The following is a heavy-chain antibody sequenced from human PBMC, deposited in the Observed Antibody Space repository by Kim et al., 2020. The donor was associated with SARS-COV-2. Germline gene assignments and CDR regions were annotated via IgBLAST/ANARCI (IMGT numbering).Heavy chain of an antibody. CDR2: ISGSGGST. D-gene: IGHD3-10*01. J-gene: IGHJ5*02. V-gene: IGHV3-23*01. CDR3: SWTPGITMVRGVPEVWSDP. CDR1: GFTFSSYA. Sequence: GGSLRLSCAASGFTFSSYAMRWVRQAPGKGLEWVSAISGSGGSTYYADSVKGRFTISRDNSKNTLYLHMNSLRAEDTAVYYCSWTPGITMVRGVPEVWSDPWGRGTLVTVSS.